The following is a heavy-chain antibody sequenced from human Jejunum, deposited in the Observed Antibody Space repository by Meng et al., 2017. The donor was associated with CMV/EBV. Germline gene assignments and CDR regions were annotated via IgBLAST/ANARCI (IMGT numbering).Heavy chain of an antibody. CDR2: ITSTNTYI. D-gene: IGHD1-1*01. CDR1: TFKSYT. V-gene: IGHV3-21*01. J-gene: IGHJ4*02. Sequence: TFKSYTRNWVRQAPGKGLEWVSSITSTNTYIYYADSVKGRFTISRDNAKNSLYLQMNSLRVEDTAIYYCAQQAGVWHTLGTAHYFESWGQGTLVTVSS. CDR3: AQQAGVWHTLGTAHYFES.